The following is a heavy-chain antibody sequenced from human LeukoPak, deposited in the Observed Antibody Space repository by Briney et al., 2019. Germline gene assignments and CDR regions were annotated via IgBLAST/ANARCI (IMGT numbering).Heavy chain of an antibody. V-gene: IGHV3-21*01. Sequence: GGSLRLSCATSGFSFSTYNMNWVRQAPGKGLEWVSSVSSSSSYIYYSDSVKGRFTISRDNAKDSLFLQMNSLRAEDTAVYYCARKNGLDYWGQGTLVTVSS. J-gene: IGHJ4*02. CDR3: ARKNGLDY. CDR1: GFSFSTYN. CDR2: VSSSSSYI.